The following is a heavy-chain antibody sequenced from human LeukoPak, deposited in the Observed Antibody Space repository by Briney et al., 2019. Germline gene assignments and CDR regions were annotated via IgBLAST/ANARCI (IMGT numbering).Heavy chain of an antibody. CDR1: GFTLSSYA. D-gene: IGHD5-12*01. V-gene: IGHV3-30*04. CDR2: KSYEGSNK. J-gene: IGHJ4*02. CDR3: VSAVSDSGSSHLDY. Sequence: GGCLRLSCAASGFTLSSYAMHWVRQAPGKWLEWVAVKSYEGSNKYYPDSVKRRFTIYSDNSNHKPDLQMDNLRAEDTPVYYCVSAVSDSGSSHLDYWGQGTLVTVSS.